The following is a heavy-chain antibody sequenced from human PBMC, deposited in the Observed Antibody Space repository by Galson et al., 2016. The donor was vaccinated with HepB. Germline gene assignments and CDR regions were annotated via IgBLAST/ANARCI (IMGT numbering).Heavy chain of an antibody. CDR1: GGSINSYY. J-gene: IGHJ5*02. CDR2: IYSSGHT. CDR3: ARDMVSSIWPGWFDP. D-gene: IGHD6-13*01. V-gene: IGHV4-4*07. Sequence: ETLSLTCTVSGGSINSYYWSWIRQSVGKGLEWIGRIYSSGHTNYKPSLKSRATMSVDRSKKQVSLEVGSVTAADTAVYYCARDMVSSIWPGWFDPWGQGILVTVSS.